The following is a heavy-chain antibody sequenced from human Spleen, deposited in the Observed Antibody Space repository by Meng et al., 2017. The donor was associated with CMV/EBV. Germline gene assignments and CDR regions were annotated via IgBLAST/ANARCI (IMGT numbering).Heavy chain of an antibody. Sequence: GESLKISCAASGFTFDDYGMSWVRQAPGKGLEWVSGINWNGGSTGYADSVKGRFTISRDNAKNSLYLQMNSLRAEDTALYYCARGGLIRFLGWLLPFDYWGQGTLVTVSS. D-gene: IGHD3-3*01. CDR2: INWNGGST. CDR3: ARGGLIRFLGWLLPFDY. J-gene: IGHJ4*02. V-gene: IGHV3-20*04. CDR1: GFTFDDYG.